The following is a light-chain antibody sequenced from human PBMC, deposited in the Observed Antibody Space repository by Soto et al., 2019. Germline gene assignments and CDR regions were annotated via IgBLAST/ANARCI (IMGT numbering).Light chain of an antibody. CDR3: SSFTSINTWV. J-gene: IGLJ3*02. CDR2: EVS. CDR1: SSDVGGYNY. V-gene: IGLV2-14*01. Sequence: QSALTQPASVSGSPGQSITISCTGTSSDVGGYNYVSWYQQHPGKAPKLMIYEVSNRPSGVSNRFSGSKSGNTASLTISGLQTEDEADHYCSSFTSINTWVFGGGTKLTVL.